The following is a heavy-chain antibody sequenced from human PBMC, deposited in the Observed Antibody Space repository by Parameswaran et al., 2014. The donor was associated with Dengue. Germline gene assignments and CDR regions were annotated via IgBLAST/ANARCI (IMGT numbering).Heavy chain of an antibody. Sequence: GESLKISCAASGFTFSSYWMSWVRQAPGKGLEWVANIKQDGSEKYYVDSVKGRFTISRDNAKNSLYLQMNSLRAEDTAVYYCARAEGSSSWPDAFDIWGQGTMVTVSS. CDR3: ARAEGSSSWPDAFDI. J-gene: IGHJ3*02. CDR1: GFTFSSYW. CDR2: IKQDGSEK. D-gene: IGHD6-13*01. V-gene: IGHV3-7*04.